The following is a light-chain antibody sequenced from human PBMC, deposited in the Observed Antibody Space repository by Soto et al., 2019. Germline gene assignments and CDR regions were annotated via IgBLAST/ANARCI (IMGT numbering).Light chain of an antibody. V-gene: IGLV1-44*01. J-gene: IGLJ3*02. CDR2: SDD. Sequence: QSVLTQPPSASGTHGQRVTISCSGSSSNIGSNAVSWYQHFPGTAPKVLIYSDDQRPSGVPDRFSGSKSGTSASLAISGLQAEDEADYFCAAWGDSLNTCVFGGGTKVTVL. CDR3: AAWGDSLNTCV. CDR1: SSNIGSNA.